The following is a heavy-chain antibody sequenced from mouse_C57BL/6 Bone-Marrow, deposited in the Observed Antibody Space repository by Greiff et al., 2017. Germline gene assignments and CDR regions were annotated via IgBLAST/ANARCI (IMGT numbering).Heavy chain of an antibody. J-gene: IGHJ1*03. D-gene: IGHD1-1*01. CDR1: GYTFTSYW. CDR3: ARLIYYYGSKYFDV. V-gene: IGHV1-69*01. CDR2: IDPSDSYP. Sequence: VQLQQPGAELVMPGASVKLSCKASGYTFTSYWMHWVKQRPAQGLEWIGEIDPSDSYPNYNQKFKGKSTLTVDKSSSTAYMQLSSLTSEDSAVYYCARLIYYYGSKYFDVWGTGTTVTVSS.